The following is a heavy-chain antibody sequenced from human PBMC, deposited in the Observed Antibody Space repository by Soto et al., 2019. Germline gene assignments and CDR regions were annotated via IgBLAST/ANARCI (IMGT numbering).Heavy chain of an antibody. D-gene: IGHD6-19*01. CDR2: IYNSVIT. CDR1: GASVSSGNQY. V-gene: IGHV4-61*01. Sequence: SETLSLTCTVSGASVSSGNQYRSWIRQPPGKRLEWIGFIYNSVITNYSPSLKSRVSISADTSRNQFSLKMSSVTAADTAVYYCARGWDANSWGQGALVTSPQ. J-gene: IGHJ4*02. CDR3: ARGWDANS.